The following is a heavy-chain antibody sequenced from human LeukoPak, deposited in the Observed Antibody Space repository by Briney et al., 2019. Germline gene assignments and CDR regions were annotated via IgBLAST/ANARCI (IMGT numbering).Heavy chain of an antibody. V-gene: IGHV3-23*01. D-gene: IGHD3-3*01. J-gene: IGHJ6*02. Sequence: GGSLRLSCAASGFTFSSYAMSWVRQAPGKGLGWVSAISGSGGSTYYADSVKGRFTISRDNSKNTLYLQMNSLRAEDTAVYYCAKTYYDFWSGYYTDYYYYYGMDVWGQGTTVTVSS. CDR3: AKTYYDFWSGYYTDYYYYYGMDV. CDR2: ISGSGGST. CDR1: GFTFSSYA.